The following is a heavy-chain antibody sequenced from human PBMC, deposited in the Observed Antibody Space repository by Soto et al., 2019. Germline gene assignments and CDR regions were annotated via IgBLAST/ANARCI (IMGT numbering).Heavy chain of an antibody. CDR1: GGSISSYY. Sequence: QVQLQESGPGLVKPSETLSLTCTVSGGSISSYYWSWIRQPPGKGLGWIGYIYYSGSTNYNPSLKSRVTISVDTSKNQFSLKLSSVTAADTAVYYCARGRYCSSTSCRFDPWGQGTLVTVSS. CDR2: IYYSGST. V-gene: IGHV4-59*01. D-gene: IGHD2-2*01. J-gene: IGHJ5*02. CDR3: ARGRYCSSTSCRFDP.